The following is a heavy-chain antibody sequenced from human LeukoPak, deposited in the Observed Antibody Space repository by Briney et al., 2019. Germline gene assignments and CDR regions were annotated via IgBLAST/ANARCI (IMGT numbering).Heavy chain of an antibody. J-gene: IGHJ4*02. CDR3: ARDPGATFPFNY. V-gene: IGHV1-2*02. CDR2: INPNSGGT. CDR1: GYTFTGYY. D-gene: IGHD3-16*01. Sequence: ASVKVSCKASGYTFTGYYMHWVRPAPGQGLEWMGWINPNSGGTNYAQKFQGRVTMTRDTSTSTVYMELSSLRSEDTAVYYCARDPGATFPFNYWGQGTLVTVSS.